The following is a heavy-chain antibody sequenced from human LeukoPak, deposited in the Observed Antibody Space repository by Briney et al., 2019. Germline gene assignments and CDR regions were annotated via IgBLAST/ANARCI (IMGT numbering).Heavy chain of an antibody. D-gene: IGHD3-9*01. J-gene: IGHJ4*02. CDR1: RFQFSSYA. Sequence: GGSLRLSCVASRFQFSSYAMSWIRQAPGKGPEWVSYISSSSSYTNYADSVKGRFTISRDNAKNSLYLQMNSLRAEDTAVYYCARLDILTGYYIPSYRGQGTLVTVSS. V-gene: IGHV3-11*06. CDR3: ARLDILTGYYIPSY. CDR2: ISSSSSYT.